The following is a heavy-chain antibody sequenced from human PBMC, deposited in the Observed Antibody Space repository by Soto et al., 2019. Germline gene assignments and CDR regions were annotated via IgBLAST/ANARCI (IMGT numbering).Heavy chain of an antibody. CDR2: VYHTGST. J-gene: IGHJ4*02. Sequence: SETLSLTCGVSGGTVASSHWWSWVRQSPGRGLEWIGNVYHTGSTNYNPSFESRVAISLDTSNNQFSLRLTSLTAADTAVYFCARDHHSYYDTSGYYPYFDFWGQGTLVTV. V-gene: IGHV4-4*02. CDR3: ARDHHSYYDTSGYYPYFDF. D-gene: IGHD3-22*01. CDR1: GGTVASSHW.